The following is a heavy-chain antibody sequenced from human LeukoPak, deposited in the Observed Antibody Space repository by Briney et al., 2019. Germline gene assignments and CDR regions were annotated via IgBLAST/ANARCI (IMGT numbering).Heavy chain of an antibody. D-gene: IGHD4-17*01. CDR2: INPSNGST. V-gene: IGHV1-46*01. J-gene: IGHJ4*02. CDR3: ARDGGSSTATTPSF. CDR1: GYTFTNYY. Sequence: ASVKVSCKASGYTFTNYYVHWVRQAPGQGLEWMGIINPSNGSTSYTQNFRGRVTMTRDTSTSTVYMELSSLRSDDTAVYYCARDGGSSTATTPSFWGQGTLVTAS.